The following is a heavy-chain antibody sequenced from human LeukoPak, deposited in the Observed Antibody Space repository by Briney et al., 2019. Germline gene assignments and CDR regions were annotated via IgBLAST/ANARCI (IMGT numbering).Heavy chain of an antibody. J-gene: IGHJ6*02. CDR3: ARDGSSGWYGLGYYYYGMDV. V-gene: IGHV4-34*01. CDR1: GGSFSGYY. Sequence: SETLSLTCAVYGGSFSGYYWSWIRQPPGKGLEWIGEINHSGSTNYNPSLKSRVTISVDTSKNQFSLKLSSVTAADTAVYYCARDGSSGWYGLGYYYYGMDVWGQGTTVTVSS. D-gene: IGHD6-19*01. CDR2: INHSGST.